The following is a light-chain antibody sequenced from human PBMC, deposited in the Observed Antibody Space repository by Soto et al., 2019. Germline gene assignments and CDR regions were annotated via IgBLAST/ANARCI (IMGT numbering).Light chain of an antibody. CDR2: WAS. Sequence: DIVMTQSRDSLAVSLGERATINCKSSQSVLLTSNNKNNLAWYQQKPGQHPKVLISWASTRESGVPDRFSGSGSGTDFTLTITSLQAEDVAVYYCQQYYTTLTFGGGTKVEIK. J-gene: IGKJ4*01. CDR1: QSVLLTSNNKNN. V-gene: IGKV4-1*01. CDR3: QQYYTTLT.